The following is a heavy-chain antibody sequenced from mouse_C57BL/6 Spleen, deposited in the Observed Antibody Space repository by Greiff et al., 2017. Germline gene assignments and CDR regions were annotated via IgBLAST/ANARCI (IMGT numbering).Heavy chain of an antibody. J-gene: IGHJ3*01. D-gene: IGHD2-5*01. Sequence: EVQRLESGGGLVKPGASLKLSCAASGFTFSDYGMHWVRQAPEKGLEWVAYISSGSGTNYYADLVKGRFTIARDNANNTLFLQMSSLRSEDTAMYYCAREAYYSNYGFAYWGQGTLVTVSA. CDR2: ISSGSGTN. V-gene: IGHV5-17*01. CDR1: GFTFSDYG. CDR3: AREAYYSNYGFAY.